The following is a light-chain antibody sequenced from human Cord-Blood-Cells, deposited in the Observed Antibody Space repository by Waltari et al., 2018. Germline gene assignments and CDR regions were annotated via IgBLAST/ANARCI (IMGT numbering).Light chain of an antibody. Sequence: QSVLTQPPSVSGAPGQRVTISCPGSSSNIGAGYAVHWYQQLPGTAPKPLIYGNSNRPSGVPDRFSGSKSGTSASLAITGLQAEDEADYYCQSYDSSLSGSVFGGGTKLTVL. CDR3: QSYDSSLSGSV. CDR1: SSNIGAGYA. J-gene: IGLJ3*02. CDR2: GNS. V-gene: IGLV1-40*01.